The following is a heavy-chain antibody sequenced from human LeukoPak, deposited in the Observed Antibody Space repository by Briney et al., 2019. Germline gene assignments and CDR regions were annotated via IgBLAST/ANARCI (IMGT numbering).Heavy chain of an antibody. J-gene: IGHJ4*02. CDR2: IYYSGTT. D-gene: IGHD4-23*01. CDR1: GGSISSRSYC. CDR3: ARHKIWDGYGGLFDY. V-gene: IGHV4-39*01. Sequence: SEALSLTCTVSGGSISSRSYCWGWIRQSPGKGLEWIGTIYYSGTTYYNPYLKSRVTISVDTSKNHFSLKLSSVTAADTAMYYCARHKIWDGYGGLFDYWGQGTLVTVSS.